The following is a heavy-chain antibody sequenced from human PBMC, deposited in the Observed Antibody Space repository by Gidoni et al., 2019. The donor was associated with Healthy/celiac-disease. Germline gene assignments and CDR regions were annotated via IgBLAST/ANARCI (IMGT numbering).Heavy chain of an antibody. CDR2: INPSGGST. D-gene: IGHD6-19*01. CDR1: GYTFTSSY. CDR3: ARAVAGTRYYYYYYYMDV. J-gene: IGHJ6*03. V-gene: IGHV1-46*01. Sequence: QVQLVQPGAEVKKTGASVKVSCKASGYTFTSSYMHWVRQAPGQGLEWMGIINPSGGSTSYAQKFQGRVTMTRDTSTSTVYMELSSLRSEDTAVYYCARAVAGTRYYYYYYYMDVWGKGTTVTVSS.